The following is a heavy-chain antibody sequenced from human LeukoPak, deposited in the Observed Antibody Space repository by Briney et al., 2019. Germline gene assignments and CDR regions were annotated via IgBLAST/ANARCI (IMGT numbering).Heavy chain of an antibody. D-gene: IGHD5-24*01. CDR1: GLIFRSYW. J-gene: IGHJ4*02. CDR3: ARERDGRFFDY. V-gene: IGHV3-7*01. CDR2: INQEGSEK. Sequence: GGSLRLSCEVSGLIFRSYWMSWVRQAPGKGLEWVANINQEGSEKYFEDSVEGRFTISRDNAKNSLHLQMNTLRAEDTAVYYCARERDGRFFDYWGQGTLVTVSS.